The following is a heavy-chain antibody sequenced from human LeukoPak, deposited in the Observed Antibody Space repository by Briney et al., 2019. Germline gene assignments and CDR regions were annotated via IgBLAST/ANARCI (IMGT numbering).Heavy chain of an antibody. D-gene: IGHD5-18*01. J-gene: IGHJ4*02. CDR2: ISNNGGST. V-gene: IGHV3-64D*09. CDR3: AKDRQGYSYGYYFDY. Sequence: GGSLRLSCSASGFTFSSYGMHWVRQAPGEGLEYVSGISNNGGSTDYADSVKGRFTISRDNSKNTLYLQMSSLRPEDTAVYYCAKDRQGYSYGYYFDYWGQGTLVTVSS. CDR1: GFTFSSYG.